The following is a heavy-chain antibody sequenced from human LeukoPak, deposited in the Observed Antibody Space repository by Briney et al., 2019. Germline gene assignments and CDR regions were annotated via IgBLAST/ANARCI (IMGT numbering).Heavy chain of an antibody. V-gene: IGHV3-74*01. CDR2: ISGGESST. CDR1: GFTFSSYW. D-gene: IGHD3-3*01. Sequence: GGSLRLSCAASGFTFSSYWMHWVGQAPGKGLAWVARISGGESSTSYAASGKGRFTISRDNAKNTLYLQMNSLRAEDTAVYYCAKDSSRYYDFWSGYSNFDYWGQGTLVTVSS. CDR3: AKDSSRYYDFWSGYSNFDY. J-gene: IGHJ4*02.